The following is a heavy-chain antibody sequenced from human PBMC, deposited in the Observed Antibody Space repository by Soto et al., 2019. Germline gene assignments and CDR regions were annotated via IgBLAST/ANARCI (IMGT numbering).Heavy chain of an antibody. CDR1: GFTFSGSA. CDR2: IRSKANSYAT. V-gene: IGHV3-73*01. Sequence: GSLRLSCAASGFTFSGSAMHWVRQASGKGLEWVGRIRSKANSYATAYAASVKGRFTISRDDSKNTAYLQMNSLKTEDTAVYYCTTYIGYCSSTSCYRAYYYYYYMDVWGKGTTVTVSS. D-gene: IGHD2-2*02. CDR3: TTYIGYCSSTSCYRAYYYYYYMDV. J-gene: IGHJ6*03.